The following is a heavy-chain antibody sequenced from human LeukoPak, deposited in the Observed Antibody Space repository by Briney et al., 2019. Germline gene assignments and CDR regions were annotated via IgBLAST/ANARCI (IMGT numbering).Heavy chain of an antibody. CDR1: GGSISYYY. CDR2: IYTSGRT. D-gene: IGHD4-11*01. V-gene: IGHV4-4*07. J-gene: IGHJ4*02. Sequence: PSETLSLTCTVSGGSISYYYWNRIRQPAGKGLEWIGRIYTSGRTYYNPSLKSRVSMSVDTSKNQFSLKLSSVTAADTAVYYCARLSTVTTSFDYWGQGTLVTVSS. CDR3: ARLSTVTTSFDY.